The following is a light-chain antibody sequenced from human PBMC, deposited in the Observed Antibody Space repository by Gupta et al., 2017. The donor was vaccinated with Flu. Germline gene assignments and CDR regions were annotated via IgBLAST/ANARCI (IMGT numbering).Light chain of an antibody. V-gene: IGLV3-21*02. CDR2: DDS. J-gene: IGLJ3*02. CDR1: NIGSKS. CDR3: QVWDSSSDHFWV. Sequence: SYVMNQPPSVSVATGQTARITCGGNNIGSKSVHWYQQKPGQAPVVVVHDDSDRPSGIPERFSGSNSGNTATLTITSVEAGDEADYYCQVWDSSSDHFWVFGGGTKLTVL.